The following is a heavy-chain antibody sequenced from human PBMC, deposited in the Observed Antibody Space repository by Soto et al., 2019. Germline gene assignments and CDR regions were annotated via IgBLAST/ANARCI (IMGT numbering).Heavy chain of an antibody. CDR2: ISCCGGSA. V-gene: IGHV3-23*01. D-gene: IGHD6-19*01. CDR1: GFNFKKFA. J-gene: IGHJ4*02. CDR3: AKADGQQWLIPHLDN. Sequence: GGSLRLSCVASGFNFKKFAMAWVRQAAGEGLEWVSGISCCGGSASYADSVKGRFSIARDDSKNTVSLQLNSLRVEDTAQYYCAKADGQQWLIPHLDNWGQGTLVTVSS.